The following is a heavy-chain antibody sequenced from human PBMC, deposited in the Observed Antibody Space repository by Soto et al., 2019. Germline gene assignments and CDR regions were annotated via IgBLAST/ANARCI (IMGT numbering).Heavy chain of an antibody. J-gene: IGHJ4*02. CDR1: DVSSSAHY. V-gene: IGHV4-34*02. Sequence: QVQLQQWGAGLLKPSETLSLTCAVYDVSSSAHYWSWVRQPPGKGLEWIGEINHPGNTNYNPSLKSRLTISVDTSKDQFSLRLGSVTAADTAVYYCARRVSILCYFDYWGQGTLVTVSS. D-gene: IGHD3-9*01. CDR3: ARRVSILCYFDY. CDR2: INHPGNT.